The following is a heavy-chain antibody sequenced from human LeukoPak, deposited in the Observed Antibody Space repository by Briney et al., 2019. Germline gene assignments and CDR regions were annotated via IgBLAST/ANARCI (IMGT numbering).Heavy chain of an antibody. V-gene: IGHV3-53*01. J-gene: IGHJ5*02. Sequence: PGGSLRLSCAASGFTVSSNYMSWVRQAPGKGLEWVSVIYSGGSTYYADSVKGRFTISRDNSKNTLYLQMNSLRAEDTAVYYCARNNVGREVVGDWFDPWGQGTLVTVSS. CDR3: ARNNVGREVVGDWFDP. D-gene: IGHD1-26*01. CDR1: GFTVSSNY. CDR2: IYSGGST.